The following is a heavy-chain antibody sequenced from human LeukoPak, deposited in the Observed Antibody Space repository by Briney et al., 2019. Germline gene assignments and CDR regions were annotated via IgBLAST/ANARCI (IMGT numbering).Heavy chain of an antibody. J-gene: IGHJ3*02. CDR1: GGSFSGYY. D-gene: IGHD6-13*01. CDR2: INHSGST. CDR3: ARVNTGYSSSWSPDAFDI. Sequence: SETLSLTCAVYGGSFSGYYWSWIRQPPGKGLEWIGEINHSGSTNYNPSLKSRVTISVDTSKNQFSLKLSSVTAADTAVYYCARVNTGYSSSWSPDAFDIWGQGTMVTVSS. V-gene: IGHV4-34*01.